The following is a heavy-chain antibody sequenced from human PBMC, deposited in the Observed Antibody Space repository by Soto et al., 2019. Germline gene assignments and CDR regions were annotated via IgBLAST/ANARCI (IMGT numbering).Heavy chain of an antibody. CDR3: ARRSSDWNYVVDYYYYMDV. Sequence: SETLSLTCTVSGGSISSYYWSWIRQPPGKGLEWIGYIYYSGSTNYNPSLKSRVTISVDTSKNQFSLKLSSVTAADTAVYYCARRSSDWNYVVDYYYYMDVWGKGTTVTVSS. D-gene: IGHD1-7*01. CDR2: IYYSGST. CDR1: GGSISSYY. V-gene: IGHV4-59*08. J-gene: IGHJ6*03.